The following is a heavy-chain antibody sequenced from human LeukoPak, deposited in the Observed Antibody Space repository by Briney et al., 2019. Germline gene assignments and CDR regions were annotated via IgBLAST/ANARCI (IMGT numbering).Heavy chain of an antibody. D-gene: IGHD1-26*01. CDR3: ARDKGQWELTYYFDY. CDR2: IWYDGSNK. Sequence: GGSLRLSCAASGFTFSSYGMHWVRQAPGKGLEWVAVIWYDGSNKYYADSVKGRFTISRDNSKNTLYLQMNSLRAEDTAVYHCARDKGQWELTYYFDYWGQGTLVTVSS. V-gene: IGHV3-33*01. J-gene: IGHJ4*02. CDR1: GFTFSSYG.